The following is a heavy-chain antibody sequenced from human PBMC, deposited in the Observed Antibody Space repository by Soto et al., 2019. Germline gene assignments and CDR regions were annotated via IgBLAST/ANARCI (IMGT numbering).Heavy chain of an antibody. CDR2: IYYSGST. J-gene: IGHJ4*02. V-gene: IGHV4-39*01. Sequence: SETLSLTCTFSGGSISSSSYYWGWIRQPPGKGLEWIGSIYYSGSTYYNPSLKSRVTISVDTSKDQFSLKLRFVTAADTAVYYCASLRYNWNLNRVYYFDYWGEGTLVTVSS. CDR1: GGSISSSSYY. D-gene: IGHD1-1*01. CDR3: ASLRYNWNLNRVYYFDY.